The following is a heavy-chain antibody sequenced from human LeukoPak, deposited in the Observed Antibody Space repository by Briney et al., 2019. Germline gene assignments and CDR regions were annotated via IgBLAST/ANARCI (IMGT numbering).Heavy chain of an antibody. Sequence: GRSLRLSCAASGFTFSSYGMPWVRQAPGKGLEWVAVISYDGSNKYYADSVKGRFTISRDNSKNTLYLQMNSLRAEDTAVYYCAKDSDLTGMVYYYYGMDVWGQGTTVTVSS. CDR1: GFTFSSYG. J-gene: IGHJ6*02. V-gene: IGHV3-30*18. CDR2: ISYDGSNK. CDR3: AKDSDLTGMVYYYYGMDV. D-gene: IGHD2-8*01.